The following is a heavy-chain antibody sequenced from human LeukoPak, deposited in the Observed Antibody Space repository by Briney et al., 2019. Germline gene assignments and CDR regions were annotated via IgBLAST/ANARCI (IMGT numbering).Heavy chain of an antibody. Sequence: PGGSLRLSCAASGFTFSSYAMSWVRQAPGKGLEWVSAISGSGGSTYYADSVKGRFTISRDNSKNTLYLRMNSLRAEDTAVYYCAKDRYSGYGTFDYWGQGTLVTVSS. CDR2: ISGSGGST. CDR1: GFTFSSYA. J-gene: IGHJ4*02. V-gene: IGHV3-23*01. CDR3: AKDRYSGYGTFDY. D-gene: IGHD5-12*01.